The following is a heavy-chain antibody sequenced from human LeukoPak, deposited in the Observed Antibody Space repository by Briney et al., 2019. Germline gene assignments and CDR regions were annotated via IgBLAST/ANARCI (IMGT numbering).Heavy chain of an antibody. CDR2: ISAYYGNT. V-gene: IGHV1-18*01. CDR3: ARTVVRGRGAVAGLGYFDY. J-gene: IGHJ4*02. Sequence: ASVKVSCKASGYTFTSYGISWVRQAPGQGLEWMGWISAYYGNTNYAQKLQGRVTMTTDTSTSTAYMELRSLRSDDTAVYYCARTVVRGRGAVAGLGYFDYWGQGTLVTVSS. CDR1: GYTFTSYG. D-gene: IGHD6-19*01.